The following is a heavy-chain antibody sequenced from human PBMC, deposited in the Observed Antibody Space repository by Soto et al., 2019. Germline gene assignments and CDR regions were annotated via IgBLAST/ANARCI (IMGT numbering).Heavy chain of an antibody. D-gene: IGHD6-19*01. V-gene: IGHV3-23*01. Sequence: SGGSLRLSCAASGFTFSSYAMSWVRQAPGKGLEWVSAISGSGGSTYYADSVKGRFTISRDNSKNTLYLQMNSLRAEDTAVYYCAKDGSGSSGWYGPYYFDYWGQGTLVTVSS. CDR2: ISGSGGST. CDR1: GFTFSSYA. CDR3: AKDGSGSSGWYGPYYFDY. J-gene: IGHJ4*02.